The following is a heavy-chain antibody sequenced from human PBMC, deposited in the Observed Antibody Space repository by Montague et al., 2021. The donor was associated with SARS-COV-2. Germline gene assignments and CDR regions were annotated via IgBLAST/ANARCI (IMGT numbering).Heavy chain of an antibody. D-gene: IGHD6-19*01. CDR2: IYWDDDK. Sequence: PALGKPTQTLTLTCTFSGFSLSTSGVGVGWIRQPPGKALEWLALIYWDDDKRCSPSLKSRPTITKDTSKNQVVLTMTNMDPVDTAAYYRAHRRSGWSSSDWYAWNWGQGTLVTVSS. CDR1: GFSLSTSGVG. J-gene: IGHJ4*02. CDR3: AHRRSGWSSSDWYAWN. V-gene: IGHV2-5*02.